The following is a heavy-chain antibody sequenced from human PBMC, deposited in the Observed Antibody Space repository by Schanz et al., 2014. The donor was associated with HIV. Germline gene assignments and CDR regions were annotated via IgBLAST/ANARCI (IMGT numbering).Heavy chain of an antibody. V-gene: IGHV3-30-3*02. CDR2: ISFDGSNK. CDR1: GFTLSNSA. Sequence: QVQLVESGGGVVQPGRSLRLSCAASGFTLSNSAMHWVRQAPGKGLEWVAIISFDGSNKYYADSVKGRFTISRDNSKNTLYLQMSSLRVEDTAVYYCANEEVPNDYWGQGTLVTVSS. CDR3: ANEEVPNDY. J-gene: IGHJ4*02.